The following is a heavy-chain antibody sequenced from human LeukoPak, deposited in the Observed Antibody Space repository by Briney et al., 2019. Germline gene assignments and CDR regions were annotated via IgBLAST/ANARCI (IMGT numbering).Heavy chain of an antibody. CDR3: ARPCSGGSCLPYWYFDL. Sequence: SETLPLTCTVSGGSISSSSYYWGWIRQPPGKGLEWIGSIYYSGSTYYNPSLKSRVTISVDTSKNQFSLKLSSVTAADAAVYYCARPCSGGSCLPYWYFDLWGRGTLVTVSS. CDR1: GGSISSSSYY. J-gene: IGHJ2*01. CDR2: IYYSGST. V-gene: IGHV4-39*01. D-gene: IGHD2-15*01.